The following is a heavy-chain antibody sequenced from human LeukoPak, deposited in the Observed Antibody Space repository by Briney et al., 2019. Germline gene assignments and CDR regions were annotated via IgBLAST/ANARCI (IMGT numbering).Heavy chain of an antibody. J-gene: IGHJ5*02. V-gene: IGHV4-31*03. Sequence: SQTLSLTCTVSGGSISSGGYYWSWMRQHPGKGLEWIGDIYYSGSTYYNPSLTSRVTKSVDTSKNQFSLKLSSVTAAGTAAYYCAREWFDAPLDPWGQGTLVTVSS. CDR3: AREWFDAPLDP. CDR1: GGSISSGGYY. D-gene: IGHD3-10*01. CDR2: IYYSGST.